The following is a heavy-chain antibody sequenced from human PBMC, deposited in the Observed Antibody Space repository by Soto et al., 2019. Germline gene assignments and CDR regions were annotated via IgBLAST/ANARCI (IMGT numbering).Heavy chain of an antibody. D-gene: IGHD2-15*01. CDR1: GGTFSSYA. CDR2: IIPIFGTA. Sequence: QVQLVQPGAEVKKPGSSVKVSCKASGGTFSSYAISWVRQAPGQGLEWMGGIIPIFGTANYAQKFQGRVTITADDSTSTAYMELSSLRAEDTAVYYCASPPGYCSGGSCRMDVWGQGTTVSACS. J-gene: IGHJ6*02. V-gene: IGHV1-69*01. CDR3: ASPPGYCSGGSCRMDV.